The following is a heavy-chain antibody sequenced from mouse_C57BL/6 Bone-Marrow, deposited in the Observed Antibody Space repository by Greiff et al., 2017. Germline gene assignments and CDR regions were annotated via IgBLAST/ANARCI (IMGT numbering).Heavy chain of an antibody. Sequence: VKLQESGPELVKPGASVKISCKASGYAFTSSWMNWVKQRPGKGLEWIGRIYPGDGDTNYNGKFKGKATLTADKSSSTAYMQLSSLTSEDSAVYFGASSVVADYYAMDYWGQGTSVTVSS. CDR3: ASSVVADYYAMDY. V-gene: IGHV1-82*01. CDR2: IYPGDGDT. D-gene: IGHD1-1*01. J-gene: IGHJ4*01. CDR1: GYAFTSSW.